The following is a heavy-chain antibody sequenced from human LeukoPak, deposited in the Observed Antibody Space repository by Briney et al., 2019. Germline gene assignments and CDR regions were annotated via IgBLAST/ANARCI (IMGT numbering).Heavy chain of an antibody. CDR3: AREGFGELYPALAI. Sequence: PGGSLRLSCPASRFTFRNYWMRWARQAPGKGLEWVADMEQDGREKYYVDSVKGRFTSSRDNAKNQLYLQMNSLRVEDTAVYYCAREGFGELYPALAIWGQGTMVTVSS. CDR1: RFTFRNYW. CDR2: MEQDGREK. D-gene: IGHD3-10*01. V-gene: IGHV3-7*03. J-gene: IGHJ3*02.